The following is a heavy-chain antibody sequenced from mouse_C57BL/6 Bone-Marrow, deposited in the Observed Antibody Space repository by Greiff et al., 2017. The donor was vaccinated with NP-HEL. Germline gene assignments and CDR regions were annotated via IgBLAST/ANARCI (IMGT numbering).Heavy chain of an antibody. D-gene: IGHD1-1*01. V-gene: IGHV3-6*01. J-gene: IGHJ3*01. CDR1: GYSFISGYF. Sequence: EVQLVESGPGLVKPSQSLSLSCSATGYSFISGYFWNWNRQFPGNKLEWMAYISYDGSNNYNPSFKNRISITRDISKNQFFLKLTSVTTEDTATYYCAREGGYYGSPFAYWGQGTLVTVSA. CDR2: ISYDGSN. CDR3: AREGGYYGSPFAY.